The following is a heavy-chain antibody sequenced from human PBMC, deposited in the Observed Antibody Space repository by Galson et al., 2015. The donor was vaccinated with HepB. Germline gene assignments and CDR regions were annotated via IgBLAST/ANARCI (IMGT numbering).Heavy chain of an antibody. CDR3: AREMPDGDYVDY. J-gene: IGHJ4*02. CDR1: GYTFTSYY. Sequence: VSCKASGYTFTSYYTHWVRQAPGQGLEWMGIINPSGGSTSYAQKLQGRVTMTRNTSTSTVYMELSSLRSEDTAVYYCAREMPDGDYVDYWGQGTLVTVSS. D-gene: IGHD4-17*01. V-gene: IGHV1-46*04. CDR2: INPSGGST.